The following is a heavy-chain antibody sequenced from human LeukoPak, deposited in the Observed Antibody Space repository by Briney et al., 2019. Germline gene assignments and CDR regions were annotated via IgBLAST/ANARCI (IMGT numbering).Heavy chain of an antibody. CDR2: IYYSGST. J-gene: IGHJ3*02. CDR3: ARTNWDDAFDI. V-gene: IGHV4-59*12. Sequence: SETLSLTCTVSGGSTSSYYWSWIRQPPGKGLEWIGYIYYSGSTNYNPSLKSRVTISVDTSKNQFSLKLSSVTAADTAVYYCARTNWDDAFDIWGQGTMVTVSS. CDR1: GGSTSSYY. D-gene: IGHD7-27*01.